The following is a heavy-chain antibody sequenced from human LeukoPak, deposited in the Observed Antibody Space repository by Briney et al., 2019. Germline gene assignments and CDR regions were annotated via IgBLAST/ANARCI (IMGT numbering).Heavy chain of an antibody. J-gene: IGHJ3*02. D-gene: IGHD6-19*01. CDR1: GFTFDDYA. V-gene: IGHV3-21*01. Sequence: GGSLRLSCAASGFTFDDYAMHWVRQAPGKGLEWVSSISSSSSYIYYADSVKGRFTISRDNAKKSLHLQMKSLRAEDTAVYYCARGASVVAGSDNALDIWAQGTVVTVSS. CDR2: ISSSSSYI. CDR3: ARGASVVAGSDNALDI.